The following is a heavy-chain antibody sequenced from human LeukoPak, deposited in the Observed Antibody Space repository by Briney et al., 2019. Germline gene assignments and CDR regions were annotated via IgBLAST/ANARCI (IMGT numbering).Heavy chain of an antibody. CDR2: IYYSGSA. V-gene: IGHV4-39*02. CDR3: ARDRSSYFDY. CDR1: GGSISSSGYY. J-gene: IGHJ4*02. D-gene: IGHD6-6*01. Sequence: PSETLSLTCTVSGGSISSSGYYWGWIRQPPGKGLEWIGSIYYSGSAYYNPSLKSRVTISVDTSKNHFSLELSSVTAADTAVYYCARDRSSYFDYWGQGTLVTVSS.